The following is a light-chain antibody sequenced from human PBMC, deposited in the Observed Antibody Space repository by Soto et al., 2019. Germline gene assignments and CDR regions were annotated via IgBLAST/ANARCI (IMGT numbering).Light chain of an antibody. CDR3: QQHTISMYT. Sequence: EIVLTQSPGTLSLSPGETATLSCRASQSVARDLTWYQQKPGQAPRLLISRAPTGATGIPDRFSGSGSGTDFTLTINRLEPEDSAVYYCQQHTISMYTFGQGTKVDIK. CDR1: QSVARD. CDR2: RAP. V-gene: IGKV3-20*01. J-gene: IGKJ2*01.